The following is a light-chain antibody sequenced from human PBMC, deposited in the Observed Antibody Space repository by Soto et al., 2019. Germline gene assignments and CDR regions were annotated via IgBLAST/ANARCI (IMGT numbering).Light chain of an antibody. J-gene: IGKJ1*01. CDR1: QSVSSSY. CDR3: QRYGSSPI. Sequence: EIVLTQSPGTLSLSPGERATLSCRASQSVSSSYVAWYQQKPGQAPRLLIYGAYRRATGIPDRFSGSGSGTDFTLTVSRLEPEAFAVYYCQRYGSSPIFGQGTKVEIK. V-gene: IGKV3-20*01. CDR2: GAY.